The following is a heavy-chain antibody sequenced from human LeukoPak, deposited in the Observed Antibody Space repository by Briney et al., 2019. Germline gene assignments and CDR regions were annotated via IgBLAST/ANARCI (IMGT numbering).Heavy chain of an antibody. J-gene: IGHJ2*01. CDR3: ARGLGVVTAQSEQPKPRYFDL. V-gene: IGHV1-18*01. Sequence: GASVKVSCKTSGYTFTIYGISWVRQAPGQGLEGMGLISAYGNTNYAQNLQGRVTMTTDTSTSTAYMELRSLRSDDTAVYYCARGLGVVTAQSEQPKPRYFDLWGRGTQVTVSS. CDR2: ISAYGNT. D-gene: IGHD2-21*02. CDR1: GYTFTIYG.